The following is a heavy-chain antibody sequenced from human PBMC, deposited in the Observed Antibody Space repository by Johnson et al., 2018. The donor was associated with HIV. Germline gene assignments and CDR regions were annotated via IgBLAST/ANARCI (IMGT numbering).Heavy chain of an antibody. J-gene: IGHJ3*02. CDR1: GFTFSNYG. D-gene: IGHD3-16*01. CDR3: ASYSRPRAYDYALGSDAFDM. V-gene: IGHV3-30*02. CDR2: IRYDGSNK. Sequence: QVQLVESGGGLVQPGGSLRLSCAASGFTFSNYGMHWVRQAPGKGLEWVAFIRYDGSNKDYADSVKGRFSLSRDNSKNTLYLQIRADDTAVYYCASYSRPRAYDYALGSDAFDMWGQGTLVTVSS.